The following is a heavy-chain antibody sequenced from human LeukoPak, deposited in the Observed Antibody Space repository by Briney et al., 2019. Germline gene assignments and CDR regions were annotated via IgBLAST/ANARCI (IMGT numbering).Heavy chain of an antibody. CDR1: GFTFSSYG. V-gene: IGHV3-30*18. J-gene: IGHJ4*02. D-gene: IGHD6-19*01. CDR3: AKVPGYSSGWYYFDH. Sequence: GGSLRLSCAASGFTFSSYGMHWVRQAPGKGLEWVAVISYDGSNKYYADSVKGRFTISRDNSKNTLYLQMNSLRAEDTAVYYCAKVPGYSSGWYYFDHWGQGTLVTVSS. CDR2: ISYDGSNK.